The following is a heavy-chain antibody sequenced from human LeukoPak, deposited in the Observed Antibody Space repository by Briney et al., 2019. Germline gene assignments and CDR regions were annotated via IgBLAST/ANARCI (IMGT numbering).Heavy chain of an antibody. CDR1: GGIFSSDA. CDR3: ARVTHGGYSRGSHAFDI. D-gene: IGHD6-13*01. J-gene: IGHJ3*02. Sequence: SVNVSCKASGGIFSSDAISWVRQAPGQGLEWMGGIIPIFGTANYAQKFQGRVTITTDESTSTAYMELSSLRSEDTAVYYCARVTHGGYSRGSHAFDIWGQGTMVTVSS. V-gene: IGHV1-69*05. CDR2: IIPIFGTA.